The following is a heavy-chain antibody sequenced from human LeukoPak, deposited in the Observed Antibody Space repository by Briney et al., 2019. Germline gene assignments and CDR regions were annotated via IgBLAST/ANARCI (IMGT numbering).Heavy chain of an antibody. CDR3: ARDSSGWSEDAFDI. J-gene: IGHJ3*02. D-gene: IGHD6-19*01. CDR2: ISSSSSYI. CDR1: GFTFSSYS. V-gene: IGHV3-21*01. Sequence: PGGSLRLSCAASGFTFSSYSMNWVRQAPGKGLEWVSSISSSSSYIYYADSVKGRFTISRDNAKNSLYLQMNSLRAEDAAVYYCARDSSGWSEDAFDIWGQGTMVTVSS.